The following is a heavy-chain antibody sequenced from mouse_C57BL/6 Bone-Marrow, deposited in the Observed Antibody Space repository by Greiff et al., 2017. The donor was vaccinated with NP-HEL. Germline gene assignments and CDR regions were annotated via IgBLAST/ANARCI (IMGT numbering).Heavy chain of an antibody. CDR3: VRAPHSNPYYAMDY. Sequence: EVNVVESGGGLVQPKGSLKLSCAASGFSFNTYAMNWVRQAPGKGLEWVARIRSKSNNYATYYADSVKDRFTISRDDSESMLYLQMNNLKTEDTAMYYCVRAPHSNPYYAMDYWGQGTSVTVSS. V-gene: IGHV10-1*01. J-gene: IGHJ4*01. D-gene: IGHD2-5*01. CDR2: IRSKSNNYAT. CDR1: GFSFNTYA.